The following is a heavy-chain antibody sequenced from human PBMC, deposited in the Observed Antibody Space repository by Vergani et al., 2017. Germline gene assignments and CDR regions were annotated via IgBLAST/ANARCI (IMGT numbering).Heavy chain of an antibody. CDR1: GYTFTSYY. CDR2: INPSGGST. CDR3: ARSQYCSTTSSYLFDP. Sequence: QVQLVQSGAEVKKPGASVKFSCKASGYTFTSYYMHWVRQAPGQGLEWMGIINPSGGSTSYAQKFQGRVTMTRDTSTSTVYMELSSLRSEDTAVYYCARSQYCSTTSSYLFDPGGQGTLVNV. V-gene: IGHV1-46*01. J-gene: IGHJ5*02. D-gene: IGHD2-2*01.